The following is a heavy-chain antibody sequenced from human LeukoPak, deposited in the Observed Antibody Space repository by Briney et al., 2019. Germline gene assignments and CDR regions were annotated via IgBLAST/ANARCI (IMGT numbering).Heavy chain of an antibody. CDR2: IYHSGST. D-gene: IGHD1-26*01. J-gene: IGHJ4*02. CDR1: GYSISSGYY. V-gene: IGHV4-38-2*02. CDR3: ARAPVGAPRGLAFDY. Sequence: SETLSLTCTVSGYSISSGYYWGWIRQPPGQGLEWIGSIYHSGSTYYNPSLKSRVTISVDTSKNQFSLKLSSVTAADTAVYYCARAPVGAPRGLAFDYWGQGTLITVSS.